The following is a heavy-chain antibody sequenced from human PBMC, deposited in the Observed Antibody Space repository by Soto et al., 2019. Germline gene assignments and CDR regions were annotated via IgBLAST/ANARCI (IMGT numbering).Heavy chain of an antibody. J-gene: IGHJ5*02. V-gene: IGHV4-59*01. CDR2: VYYTGKT. CDR3: ARIILTGYYGLDP. D-gene: IGHD3-9*01. Sequence: QVQLQESAPGLVKPSETLSLTCSVSGDSLTSYYWTWVRQPPGKGLEWIGYVYYTGKTNYNPSLKSRVTISMDLSKNQYSLELRSLTAADTAVYYCARIILTGYYGLDPWGQGTLVIVSA. CDR1: GDSLTSYY.